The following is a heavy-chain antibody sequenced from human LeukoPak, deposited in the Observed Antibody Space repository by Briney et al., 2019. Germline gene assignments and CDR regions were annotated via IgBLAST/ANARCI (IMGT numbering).Heavy chain of an antibody. CDR1: GGTFSSYA. CDR3: AIEPRHYYDSSGYPG. CDR2: IIPISGTA. V-gene: IGHV1-69*13. D-gene: IGHD3-22*01. J-gene: IGHJ4*02. Sequence: GASVKVSCKASGGTFSSYAISWVRQAPGQGLEWMGGIIPISGTANYAQKFQGRVTITADESTSTAYMELSSLRSEDTAVYYCAIEPRHYYDSSGYPGWGQGTLVTVSS.